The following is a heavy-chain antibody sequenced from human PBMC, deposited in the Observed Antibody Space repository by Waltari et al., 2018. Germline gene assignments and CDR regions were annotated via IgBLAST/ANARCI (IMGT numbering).Heavy chain of an antibody. CDR2: INHSGST. Sequence: QVQLQQWGAGLLKPSETLSLTCAVYGGSFSGYYWSWIRQPPGKGLEWIGEINHSGSTNYNPSLKSRVTISVDTSKNQFSLKLSSVTAADTAVYYCAGYALEGDPTNFDYWGQGTLVTVSS. CDR3: AGYALEGDPTNFDY. J-gene: IGHJ4*02. CDR1: GGSFSGYY. V-gene: IGHV4-34*01.